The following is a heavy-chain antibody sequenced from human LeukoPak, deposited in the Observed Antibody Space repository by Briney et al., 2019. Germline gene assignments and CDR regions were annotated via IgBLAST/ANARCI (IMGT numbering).Heavy chain of an antibody. CDR1: GGSFSGYY. J-gene: IGHJ4*02. CDR3: ARGDRPQGIDY. Sequence: SSETLSLTCAVYGGSFSGYYWSWIRQPPGKGLEWIGEINHSGSTNYNPSLKSRVTISVDTSKNQFSLKLSSVTAADTAVYYCARGDRPQGIDYWGQGTLVTVSS. V-gene: IGHV4-34*01. D-gene: IGHD3-22*01. CDR2: INHSGST.